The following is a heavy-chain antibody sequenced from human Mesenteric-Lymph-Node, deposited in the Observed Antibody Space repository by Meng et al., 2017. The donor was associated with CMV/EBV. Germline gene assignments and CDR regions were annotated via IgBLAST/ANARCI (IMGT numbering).Heavy chain of an antibody. V-gene: IGHV3-21*04. CDR1: GFTFSSYW. J-gene: IGHJ4*02. D-gene: IGHD2-2*02. Sequence: GGSLRLSCAASGFTFSSYWMSWVRQAPGKGLEWVSSISSSSSYIYYADSVKGRFTISRDNAKNSLYLQMNSLRAEDTAVYYCARARYCSSTTCYNFDYWGQGTLVTVSS. CDR3: ARARYCSSTTCYNFDY. CDR2: ISSSSSYI.